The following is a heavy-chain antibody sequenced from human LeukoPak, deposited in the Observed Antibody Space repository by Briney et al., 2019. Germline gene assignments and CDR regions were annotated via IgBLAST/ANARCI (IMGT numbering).Heavy chain of an antibody. D-gene: IGHD3-16*01. J-gene: IGHJ4*02. V-gene: IGHV3-7*01. CDR1: GFTLSNFW. CDR2: IKHDGSAK. CDR3: ATWGHRQKKD. Sequence: GGSLRLSCAASGFTLSNFWMTWVSQSPGKGLEWVAIIKHDGSAKYYVDSVKGRFTISRDNAKNSLYLQMNSLRAEDTAVYYCATWGHRQKKDWGQGTLVIVSS.